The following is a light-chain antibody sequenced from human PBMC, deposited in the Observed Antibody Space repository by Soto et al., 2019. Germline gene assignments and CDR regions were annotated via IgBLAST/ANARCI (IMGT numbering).Light chain of an antibody. CDR1: SSNIGSNT. Sequence: QSVLTQPPSASGTPGQRVTISCSGSSSNIGSNTVNWYQQLPERAPKLLIYNNNQRPSGVPDRFSGSKSGTSASLAISGLQSEDEADYYCAAWDDSLNGVLFGGGTKVTVL. CDR3: AAWDDSLNGVL. J-gene: IGLJ2*01. CDR2: NNN. V-gene: IGLV1-44*01.